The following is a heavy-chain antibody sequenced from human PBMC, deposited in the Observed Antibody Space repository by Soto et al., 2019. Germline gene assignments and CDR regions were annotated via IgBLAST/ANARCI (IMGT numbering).Heavy chain of an antibody. Sequence: SETLSLTCAVYGGSFSGYYWSWIRQPPGKGLEWIGEINHSGSTNYNPSLKSRVTISVDTSKNQFSLKLSSVTAADTAVYYCARGQIAAAGRMRVRYDLFSLRAQGTLDIGSS. CDR1: GGSFSGYY. D-gene: IGHD6-13*01. CDR3: ARGQIAAAGRMRVRYDLFSL. CDR2: INHSGST. V-gene: IGHV4-34*01. J-gene: IGHJ4*01.